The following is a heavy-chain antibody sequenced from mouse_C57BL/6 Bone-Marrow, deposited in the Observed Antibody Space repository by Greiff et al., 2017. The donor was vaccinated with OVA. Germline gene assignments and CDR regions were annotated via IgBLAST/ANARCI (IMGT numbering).Heavy chain of an antibody. J-gene: IGHJ2*01. V-gene: IGHV1-26*01. CDR2: INPNNGGT. CDR1: GYTFTDYY. D-gene: IGHD1-1*01. CDR3: ASSGGSSPRY. Sequence: VQLQQSGPELVKPGASVKISCKASGYTFTDYYMNWVKQSHGKSLEWIGDINPNNGGTSYNQKFKGKATLTVDKSSSPAYMELRSLTSEDSAVYYCASSGGSSPRYWGQGTTLTVSS.